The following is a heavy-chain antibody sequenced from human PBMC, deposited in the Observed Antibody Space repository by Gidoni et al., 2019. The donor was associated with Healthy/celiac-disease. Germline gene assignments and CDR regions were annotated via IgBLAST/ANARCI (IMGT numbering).Heavy chain of an antibody. D-gene: IGHD4-17*01. V-gene: IGHV1-46*01. CDR1: GYTFTSYY. Sequence: QVQLVQSGAEVKKPGASVKVSCKASGYTFTSYYMPWVRQAPGQGLEWMGIINPSGGSTSYAQKFQGRVTMTRDTSTSTVYMELSSLRSEDTAVYYCARDRFRMTTVTTPAYWGQGTLVTVSS. J-gene: IGHJ4*02. CDR2: INPSGGST. CDR3: ARDRFRMTTVTTPAY.